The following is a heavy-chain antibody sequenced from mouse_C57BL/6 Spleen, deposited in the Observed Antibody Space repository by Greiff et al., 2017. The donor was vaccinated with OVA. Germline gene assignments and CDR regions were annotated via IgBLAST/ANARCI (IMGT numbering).Heavy chain of an antibody. V-gene: IGHV1-7*01. D-gene: IGHD1-1*01. CDR2: INPSSGYT. Sequence: VQLQQSGAELAKPGASVKLSCKASGYTFTSYWMHWVKQRPGQGLEWIGYINPSSGYTKYNQKFKDKATLTADKSSSTAYMQLSSLTYEDSAVYYCARAHYGSSCPFAYWGQGTLVTVSA. CDR1: GYTFTSYW. J-gene: IGHJ3*01. CDR3: ARAHYGSSCPFAY.